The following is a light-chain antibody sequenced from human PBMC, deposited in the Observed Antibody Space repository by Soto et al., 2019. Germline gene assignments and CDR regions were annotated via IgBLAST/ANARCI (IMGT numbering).Light chain of an antibody. V-gene: IGKV3-20*01. Sequence: EIVLTQSPGTLSLSPGERATLSCRASQSISSTYLTWYHQKPGQAPRLLIYDASRRATGIPDRFSGSGSGTDFSLTISRLEPEDFAVYYCQQFGSSGPLTFGGGTKVEIK. CDR1: QSISSTY. CDR3: QQFGSSGPLT. J-gene: IGKJ4*01. CDR2: DAS.